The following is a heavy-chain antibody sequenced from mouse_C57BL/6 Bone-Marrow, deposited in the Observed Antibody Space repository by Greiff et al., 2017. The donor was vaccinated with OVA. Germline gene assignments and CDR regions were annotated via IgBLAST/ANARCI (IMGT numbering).Heavy chain of an antibody. J-gene: IGHJ2*01. CDR1: GFYLKDYY. D-gene: IGHD2-3*01. CDR3: ARDGYYGYY. Sequence: VHLTQSGAALVQPGASVPLSCTASGFYLKDYYMPWVKQRTEQGLEWLGRLDPEAGATTYAPNFPGKATITADPSSNTAYLQLSSLTSEDTAVYYFARDGYYGYYWGQGTTLTGTS. CDR2: LDPEAGAT. V-gene: IGHV14-2*01.